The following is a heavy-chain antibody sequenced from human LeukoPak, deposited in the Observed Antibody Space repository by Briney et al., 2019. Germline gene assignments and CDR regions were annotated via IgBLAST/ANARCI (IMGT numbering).Heavy chain of an antibody. CDR1: GFTFSGYI. J-gene: IGHJ4*02. CDR3: ARDQWLDY. CDR2: IGTSGNTI. V-gene: IGHV3-48*01. Sequence: GGSLRLSCAASGFTFSGYIMNWVRQAPGKGLEWVSFIGTSGNTIYYADSVKGRFTVSRDNAKNSLYLQMNSLRAEDTAVYYCARDQWLDYWGQETLVTVSS. D-gene: IGHD6-19*01.